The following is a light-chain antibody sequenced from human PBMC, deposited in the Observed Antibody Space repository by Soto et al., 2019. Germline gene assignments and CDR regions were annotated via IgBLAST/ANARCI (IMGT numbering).Light chain of an antibody. J-gene: IGKJ2*01. CDR1: QSISSY. CDR3: QQSYSTPYT. CDR2: ADS. V-gene: IGKV1-39*01. Sequence: DIQMAQSPSSLSASVGVRVTITCRASQSISSYLNWYQQKPGKATKLLIYADSSLRGGGPSRFSGSGSGTDFTLTISSLQPEDFAPYYCQQSYSTPYTFGQGTKLEI.